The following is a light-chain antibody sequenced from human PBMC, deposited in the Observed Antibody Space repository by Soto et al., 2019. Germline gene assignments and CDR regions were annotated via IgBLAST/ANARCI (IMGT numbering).Light chain of an antibody. CDR2: EVD. Sequence: QSVLTQPASVSGSPGQSISISCTGTSSDVGGYDYVSWYQLHPDKAPKLMVFEVDNRPSGVSYRFSGSKSGNTASLTISGLQAEDEADYFCSSYSISTAYLFGTGTKSPS. CDR3: SSYSISTAYL. J-gene: IGLJ1*01. V-gene: IGLV2-14*01. CDR1: SSDVGGYDY.